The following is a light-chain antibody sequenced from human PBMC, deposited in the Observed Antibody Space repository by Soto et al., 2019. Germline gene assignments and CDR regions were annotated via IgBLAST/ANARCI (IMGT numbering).Light chain of an antibody. CDR3: NSYTLSGTYV. CDR1: SSDVGSYNG. V-gene: IGLV2-18*02. J-gene: IGLJ1*01. Sequence: QSALTKPPSVYGSPGESVTISCTGTSSDVGSYNGVSWYQQPPGTAPRLIIYEGSTRPSGVPDRFSGSKSGNTASLTVSGLQAEDEADYYCNSYTLSGTYVFGTGTKVTVL. CDR2: EGS.